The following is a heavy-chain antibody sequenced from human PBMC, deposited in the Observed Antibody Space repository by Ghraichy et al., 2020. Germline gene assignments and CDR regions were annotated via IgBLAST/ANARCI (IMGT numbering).Heavy chain of an antibody. D-gene: IGHD3-22*01. J-gene: IGHJ4*02. CDR3: AKVGYDRGY. CDR1: GFTFSSYG. V-gene: IGHV3-30*18. Sequence: GGSLRLSCAASGFTFSSYGMHWVRQAPGKGLEWVAVISYDGSNKYYADSVKGRFTISRDNSKNTLYLQMNSLRAEDTAVYYCAKVGYDRGYWGQGTLVTVSS. CDR2: ISYDGSNK.